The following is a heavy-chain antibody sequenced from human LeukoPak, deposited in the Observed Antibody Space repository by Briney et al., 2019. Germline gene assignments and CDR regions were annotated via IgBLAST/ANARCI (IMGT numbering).Heavy chain of an antibody. J-gene: IGHJ6*03. V-gene: IGHV4-4*07. D-gene: IGHD5-12*01. CDR1: GGSISSYY. CDR3: ARSGYDLYYYYMDV. Sequence: SETLSLTCTVSGGSISSYYWSWIRQPAGKGLEWIGRIYTSGSTNYNPSLKSRVTMSVDTSKNQFSLKLSSVTAADTAVYYCARSGYDLYYYYMDVWGKGTTVTVSS. CDR2: IYTSGST.